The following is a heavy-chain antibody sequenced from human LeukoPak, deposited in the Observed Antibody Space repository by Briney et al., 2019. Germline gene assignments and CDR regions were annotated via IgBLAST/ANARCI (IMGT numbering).Heavy chain of an antibody. D-gene: IGHD3-10*01. J-gene: IGHJ6*03. V-gene: IGHV3-7*01. CDR2: IKQDGSEK. CDR1: GFTFSSHG. Sequence: GALRLSCAASGFTFSSHGMSWVRQAPGKGLEWVANIKQDGSEKYYVDSVKGRFTISRDNAKNSLYLQMNSLRAEDTAVYYCASDPVRGVVRGEYYYHMDVWGKGTTVTVSS. CDR3: ASDPVRGVVRGEYYYHMDV.